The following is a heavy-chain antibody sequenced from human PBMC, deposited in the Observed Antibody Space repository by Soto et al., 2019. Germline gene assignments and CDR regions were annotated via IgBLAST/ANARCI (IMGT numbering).Heavy chain of an antibody. CDR1: GFTVSSNH. D-gene: IGHD2-2*01. V-gene: IGHV3-66*01. Sequence: GGSLRLSCAASGFTVSSNHMSWVRQAPGKGLEWVSVIYRDGSRYYADSVKARFTISRDNSKNTLYLQMNSLRVEDTAVYYCAKVRGLYCSSISCYGGDYWGQGTPVTVSS. CDR2: IYRDGSR. J-gene: IGHJ4*02. CDR3: AKVRGLYCSSISCYGGDY.